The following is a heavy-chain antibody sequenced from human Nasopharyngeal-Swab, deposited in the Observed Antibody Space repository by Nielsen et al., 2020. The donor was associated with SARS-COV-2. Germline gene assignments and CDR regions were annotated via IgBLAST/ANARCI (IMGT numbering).Heavy chain of an antibody. CDR3: ASGMVLEWLPTYWYFDL. D-gene: IGHD3-3*01. CDR1: GFTFSSYW. J-gene: IGHJ2*01. V-gene: IGHV3-74*01. Sequence: GGSLRLSCAASGFTFSSYWMHWVRQAPGKGLVWVSRINSDGSSTSYADSVKGRFTISRDNAKNTRDLQMNSLRAEDTAVYYCASGMVLEWLPTYWYFDLWGRGTLVTVSS. CDR2: INSDGSST.